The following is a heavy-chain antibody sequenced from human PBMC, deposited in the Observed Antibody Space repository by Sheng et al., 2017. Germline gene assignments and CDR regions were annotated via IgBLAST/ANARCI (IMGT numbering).Heavy chain of an antibody. J-gene: IGHJ4*02. CDR3: ARTSGYSYGEAIYY. Sequence: HVRLQESGPGLVKPSGTLSLTCAVSTGSIGSDNWWTWVRQPPGKGLEWIGEIYNSGSTNYNPSLKSRVTISVDKSKNQFSLKLNSVTAADTAVYYCARTSGYSYGEAIYYWGQGALVAVSS. D-gene: IGHD5-18*01. CDR2: IYNSGST. CDR1: TGSIGSDNW. V-gene: IGHV4-4*02.